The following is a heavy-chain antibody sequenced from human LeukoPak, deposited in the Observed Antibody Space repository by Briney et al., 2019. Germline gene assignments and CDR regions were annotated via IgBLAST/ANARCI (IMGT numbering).Heavy chain of an antibody. CDR3: ARPIGRLAVAPDY. D-gene: IGHD6-19*01. CDR2: IYYSGST. J-gene: IGHJ4*02. CDR1: GGSISSSSYY. V-gene: IGHV4-39*01. Sequence: SETLSLTCTVSGGSISSSSYYWGWIRQPPGKGLEWIGSIYYSGSTYYNPSLKSRVTISVDTSKNQFSLKLSSVTAADTAVYYCARPIGRLAVAPDYWGQGTLVTVSS.